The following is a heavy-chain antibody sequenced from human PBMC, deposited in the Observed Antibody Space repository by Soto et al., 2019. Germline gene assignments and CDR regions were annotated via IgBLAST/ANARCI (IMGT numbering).Heavy chain of an antibody. V-gene: IGHV1-18*01. CDR2: ISAYNGNT. CDR1: GYTFTSYG. CDR3: AREVIRAVAATIDP. D-gene: IGHD6-19*01. J-gene: IGHJ5*02. Sequence: GASVKVSCKASGYTFTSYGISWVRQAPGQGLEWMGWISAYNGNTNYAQKLQGRVTMTTDTSTSTAYMELRSLRSDDTAVYYCAREVIRAVAATIDPWGQGTLVTVSS.